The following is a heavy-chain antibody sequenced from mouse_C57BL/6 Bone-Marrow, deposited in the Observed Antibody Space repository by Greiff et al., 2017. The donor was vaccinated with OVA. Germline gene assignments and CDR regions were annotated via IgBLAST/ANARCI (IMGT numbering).Heavy chain of an antibody. J-gene: IGHJ3*01. Sequence: QVHVKQSGAELARPGASVKLSCKASGYTFTSYGISWVKQRTGQGLEWIGEIYPRSGNTYYNEKFKGKATLTADKSSSTAYMELRSLTSEDSAVYFCARILTVEAYWGQRTLVTVSA. D-gene: IGHD4-1*01. CDR1: GYTFTSYG. CDR3: ARILTVEAY. V-gene: IGHV1-81*01. CDR2: IYPRSGNT.